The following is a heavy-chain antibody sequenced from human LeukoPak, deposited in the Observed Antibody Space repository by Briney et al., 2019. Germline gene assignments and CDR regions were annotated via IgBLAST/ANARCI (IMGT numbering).Heavy chain of an antibody. Sequence: SETLSLTCTVSGGSISSFYWSWIRQPPGKGLEWIGYIYNSGSTNYNPSLKSRVTISVDTSKNQFSLKLSSVTAADTAVYYCARRDPDSEGVDVWGQGTTATVSS. CDR3: ARRDPDSEGVDV. CDR2: IYNSGST. D-gene: IGHD1-26*01. J-gene: IGHJ6*02. CDR1: GGSISSFY. V-gene: IGHV4-59*01.